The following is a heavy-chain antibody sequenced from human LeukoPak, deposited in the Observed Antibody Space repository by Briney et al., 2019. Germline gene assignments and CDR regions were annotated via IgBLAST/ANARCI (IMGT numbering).Heavy chain of an antibody. Sequence: GGSLRLSCAASGFTFSSYGMHWVRQASGKGLEWVGRFRSKAYTDATTYTASVKGRFTISRDDSRNTADLQMNNLKMEDTAVYYCARAGSYRGYFDYWGQGTLVTVSS. CDR1: GFTFSSYG. D-gene: IGHD1-26*01. CDR2: FRSKAYTDAT. CDR3: ARAGSYRGYFDY. V-gene: IGHV3-73*01. J-gene: IGHJ4*02.